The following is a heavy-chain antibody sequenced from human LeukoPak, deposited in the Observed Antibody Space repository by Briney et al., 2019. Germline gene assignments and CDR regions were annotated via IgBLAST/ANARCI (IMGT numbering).Heavy chain of an antibody. D-gene: IGHD3-10*01. CDR3: AHHVLRWFGELLIDY. J-gene: IGHJ4*02. V-gene: IGHV2-5*02. CDR2: IYWDDDK. CDR1: GLSLSTSGVG. Sequence: ESGPTLVNPTQTLTLTCTFSGLSLSTSGVGVGWIRQPPGKALEWLALIYWDDDKRYSPSLKSRLTITKETPKNQVVLTMTNMDPVDTATYYCAHHVLRWFGELLIDYWGQGTLVTVSS.